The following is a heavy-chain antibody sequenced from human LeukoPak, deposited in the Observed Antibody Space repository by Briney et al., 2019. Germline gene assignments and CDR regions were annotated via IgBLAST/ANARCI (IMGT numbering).Heavy chain of an antibody. CDR1: GGSISSATSY. J-gene: IGHJ4*02. Sequence: SGTLSLTCAVSGGSISSATSYWGWIRQPPGKGLEWLGRIYYSGSTFYNPSLKSRVTISVDTSKNQFSLRLSSVAAADTAVYYCARHGSTDYFDYWGQGTLVTVS. V-gene: IGHV4-39*01. CDR2: IYYSGST. D-gene: IGHD2-2*03. CDR3: ARHGSTDYFDY.